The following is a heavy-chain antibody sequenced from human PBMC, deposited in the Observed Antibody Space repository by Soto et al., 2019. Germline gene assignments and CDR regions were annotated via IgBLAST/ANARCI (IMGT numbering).Heavy chain of an antibody. CDR2: IKRQTDGGTT. Sequence: GGSLRLSCAASGFTFSNAWMSWVRQAPGKGLEWVGRIKRQTDGGTTDYAAPVKCRFTSSRDDSKNTLYLQMNSLKPEVTAVYYRTTDQVTIFVVVYYGMDVWGQGTTVTVSS. D-gene: IGHD3-3*01. V-gene: IGHV3-15*01. CDR1: GFTFSNAW. J-gene: IGHJ6*02. CDR3: TTDQVTIFVVVYYGMDV.